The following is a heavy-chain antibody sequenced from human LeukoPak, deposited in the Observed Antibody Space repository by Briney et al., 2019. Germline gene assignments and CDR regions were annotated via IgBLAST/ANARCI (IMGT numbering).Heavy chain of an antibody. CDR1: GFSVSGSY. D-gene: IGHD3-22*01. CDR3: AREPYYYDSSGYYYGAFDI. J-gene: IGHJ3*02. V-gene: IGHV3-20*04. Sequence: QTGGSLRLSCAASGFSVSGSYLSWVRQAPGKGLEWVSGINWNGGSTGYADSVKGRFTISRDNAKNSLYLQMNSLRAEDTALYYCAREPYYYDSSGYYYGAFDIWGQGTMVTVSS. CDR2: INWNGGST.